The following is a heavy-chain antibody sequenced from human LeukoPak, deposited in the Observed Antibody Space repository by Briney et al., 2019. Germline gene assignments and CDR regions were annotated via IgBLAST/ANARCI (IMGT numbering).Heavy chain of an antibody. Sequence: SETLSLTCTVSGGSISSYYWSWIRQPPGKGLEWIGYVSYRGHTNYNPSLESRVTISLDTSKNQFSVKLNSVTAADTGVYYCARGYCSSTSCHPYYMDVWGKGTTVTVSS. CDR3: ARGYCSSTSCHPYYMDV. D-gene: IGHD2-2*01. V-gene: IGHV4-59*01. J-gene: IGHJ6*03. CDR1: GGSISSYY. CDR2: VSYRGHT.